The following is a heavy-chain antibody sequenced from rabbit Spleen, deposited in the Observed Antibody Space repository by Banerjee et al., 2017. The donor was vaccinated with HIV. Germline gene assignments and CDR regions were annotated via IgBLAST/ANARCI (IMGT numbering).Heavy chain of an antibody. CDR2: INIVTGKS. V-gene: IGHV1S45*01. J-gene: IGHJ4*01. CDR1: GFTLSSYYM. D-gene: IGHD1-1*01. Sequence: QEQLKESGGGLVQPGGSLKLSCKASGFTLSSYYMNWVRQAPGKGLEWIACINIVTGKSVYASWAKGRFTMSRTSSTTVTLQMTSLTAADTATYFCARGASGTGYYSLWGQGTLVTVS. CDR3: ARGASGTGYYSL.